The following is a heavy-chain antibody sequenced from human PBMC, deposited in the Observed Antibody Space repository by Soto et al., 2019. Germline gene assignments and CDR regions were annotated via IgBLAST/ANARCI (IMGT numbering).Heavy chain of an antibody. J-gene: IGHJ6*02. V-gene: IGHV3-15*07. CDR1: GFTFSNAW. D-gene: IGHD3-3*01. CDR3: TTGTGYHFWSGYLDGYYYYYGMDV. Sequence: GGSLRLSCAASGFTFSNAWMNWVRQAPGKGLEWVGRIKSKTDGGTTDYAAPVKGRFTISGDDSKKTLYLQMNSLKTEDTAVYYCTTGTGYHFWSGYLDGYYYYYGMDVWGQGTTVTVSS. CDR2: IKSKTDGGTT.